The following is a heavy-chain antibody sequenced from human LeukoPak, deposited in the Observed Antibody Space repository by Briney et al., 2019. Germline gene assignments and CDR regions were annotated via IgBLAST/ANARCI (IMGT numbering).Heavy chain of an antibody. Sequence: GGSLRLSCAASGFTFNSYDMHWVRQAPGKGLEWVAVISYDGSNKYYADSVKGRFTISRDNSKNSLFLQMNSLRAEDTAVFYCARDSGYNAFDIWGQGTMVTVSS. D-gene: IGHD5-12*01. CDR3: ARDSGYNAFDI. CDR1: GFTFNSYD. CDR2: ISYDGSNK. J-gene: IGHJ3*02. V-gene: IGHV3-30*03.